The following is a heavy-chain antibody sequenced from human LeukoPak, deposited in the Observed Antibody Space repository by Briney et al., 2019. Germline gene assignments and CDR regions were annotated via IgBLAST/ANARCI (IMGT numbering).Heavy chain of an antibody. Sequence: GGSLRLSCAASGFTVSSNYMSWVRQAPGKGLEWVSVIYSGGSTYYADSVKGRFTISRDNSKNTLYLQMNSLRAEDTAVYYCAREMVAAAFGAFDIWGQGTMVTVSS. D-gene: IGHD6-13*01. CDR3: AREMVAAAFGAFDI. CDR1: GFTVSSNY. V-gene: IGHV3-53*05. J-gene: IGHJ3*02. CDR2: IYSGGST.